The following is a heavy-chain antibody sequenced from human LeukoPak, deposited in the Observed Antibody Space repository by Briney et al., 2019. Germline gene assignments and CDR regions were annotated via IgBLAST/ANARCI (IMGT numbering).Heavy chain of an antibody. D-gene: IGHD3-16*01. CDR2: IYSTGST. CDR1: GGSISSYY. V-gene: IGHV4-4*07. Sequence: SETLSLTCTVSGGSISSYYWSWIRQPAGKGLEWIGRIYSTGSTNYNPSLKSRVTMSVDTSKNQFSLRLRSVTAADTAVYYCARDHYYDGRGRFDPWGQGILVTVSS. J-gene: IGHJ5*02. CDR3: ARDHYYDGRGRFDP.